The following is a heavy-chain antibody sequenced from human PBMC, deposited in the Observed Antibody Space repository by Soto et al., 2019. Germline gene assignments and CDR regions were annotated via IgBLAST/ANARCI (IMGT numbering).Heavy chain of an antibody. D-gene: IGHD3-10*01. CDR3: ASLITMVRGVIEKYPYYFDY. CDR2: MNPNSGNT. Sequence: QVQLVQSGAEVKKPGASVKVSCKASGYTFTSYDINWVRQATGQGLEWMGWMNPNSGNTGYAQKFQGRVTMTRNTSISTAYMELSSLRSEDTAVYYCASLITMVRGVIEKYPYYFDYWGQGTLVTVSS. J-gene: IGHJ4*02. CDR1: GYTFTSYD. V-gene: IGHV1-8*01.